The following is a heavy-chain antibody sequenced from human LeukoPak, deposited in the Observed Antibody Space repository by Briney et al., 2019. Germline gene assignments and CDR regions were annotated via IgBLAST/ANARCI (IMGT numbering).Heavy chain of an antibody. J-gene: IGHJ3*01. CDR1: GYSISRGYS. V-gene: IGHV4-38-2*01. CDR2: MYHSEST. CDR3: ARFDHVWETHGMDAFDL. Sequence: PSETLSLTRAVSGYSISRGYSWGWIRPPPGMGLEWIGKMYHSESTHYNPSLKQRHPIPADTSKNQFSRKLSSVTSADTAVYYCARFDHVWETHGMDAFDLWGQGTMVTVSS. D-gene: IGHD3-16*01.